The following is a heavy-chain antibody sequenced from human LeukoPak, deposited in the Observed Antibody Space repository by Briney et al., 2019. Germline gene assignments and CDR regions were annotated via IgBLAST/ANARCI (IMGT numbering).Heavy chain of an antibody. V-gene: IGHV4-34*01. J-gene: IGHJ6*03. CDR1: GGSFSGYY. CDR3: ARAKTGSSRWYSYYYYYYMDV. Sequence: SETLSLTCAVYGGSFSGYYWSWIRQPPGKGLEWIGEINHSGSTNYNPSLKSRVTISVDTSKNQFSLKLSSVTAADTAVYYCARAKTGSSRWYSYYYYYYMDVWGKGTTVTVSS. CDR2: INHSGST. D-gene: IGHD6-13*01.